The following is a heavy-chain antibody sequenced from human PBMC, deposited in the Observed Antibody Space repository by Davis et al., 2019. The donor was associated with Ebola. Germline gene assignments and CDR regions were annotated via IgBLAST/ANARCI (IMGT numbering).Heavy chain of an antibody. CDR2: ISSSSSYI. J-gene: IGHJ4*02. D-gene: IGHD4-17*01. Sequence: GESLKISCAASGFTFSSYSMNWVRQAPGKGLEWVSSISSSSSYIYYADSVKGRFTISRDNAKNSLYLQMNSLRAEDTAVYYCARDRSATVTGIYYFDYWGQGTLVTVSS. CDR3: ARDRSATVTGIYYFDY. V-gene: IGHV3-21*01. CDR1: GFTFSSYS.